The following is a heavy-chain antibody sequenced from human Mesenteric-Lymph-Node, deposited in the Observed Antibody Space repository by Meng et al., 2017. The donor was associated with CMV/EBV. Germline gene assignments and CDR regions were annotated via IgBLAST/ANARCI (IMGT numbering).Heavy chain of an antibody. Sequence: SLKISCAASGFTFNDYAMHWVRQAPGKGLEWVSGITWNSGTIAYVDSVKGRFTISRDNAKNSLYLQMNSLRDDDTALYYCARENPDYTFDYWGQGTLVTVSS. CDR1: GFTFNDYA. J-gene: IGHJ4*02. CDR3: ARENPDYTFDY. CDR2: ITWNSGTI. V-gene: IGHV3-9*01. D-gene: IGHD2-2*02.